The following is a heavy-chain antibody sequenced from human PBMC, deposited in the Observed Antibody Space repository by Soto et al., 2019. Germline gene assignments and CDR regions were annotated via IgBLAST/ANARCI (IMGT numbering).Heavy chain of an antibody. CDR3: ARVGDYYGSGSYYSRYYYYYGMDV. CDR2: INAGNGNT. CDR1: GYTFTSYA. J-gene: IGHJ6*02. V-gene: IGHV1-3*01. Sequence: ASVKVSCKASGYTFTSYAMHWARKAPGQRLEWMGWINAGNGNTKYSQKFQGRVTITRDTSASTAYMELSSLRSEDTAVYYCARVGDYYGSGSYYSRYYYYYGMDVWGQGTTVTVSS. D-gene: IGHD3-10*01.